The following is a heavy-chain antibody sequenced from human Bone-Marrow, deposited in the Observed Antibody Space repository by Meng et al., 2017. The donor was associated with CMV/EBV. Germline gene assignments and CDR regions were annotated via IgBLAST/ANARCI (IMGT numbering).Heavy chain of an antibody. CDR1: GFTFSSYS. CDR3: ASGGCSSTSCYFPYYFDY. Sequence: GESLKISCAASGFTFSSYSMNWVRQAPAKGLEWVSSISSSSSYIYYADSVKGRFTISRDNAKNSLYLQMNSLTVEDTAVYYCASGGCSSTSCYFPYYFDYWGQGALVTVSS. D-gene: IGHD2-2*01. V-gene: IGHV3-21*01. J-gene: IGHJ4*02. CDR2: ISSSSSYI.